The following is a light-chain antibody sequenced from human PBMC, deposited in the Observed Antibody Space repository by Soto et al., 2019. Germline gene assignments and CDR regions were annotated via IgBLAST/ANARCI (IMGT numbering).Light chain of an antibody. CDR1: QSVSGK. J-gene: IGKJ1*01. Sequence: EVLMTQSPATLSVSPGERATLSCRASQSVSGKLAWYQQKPGQAPSLLIDDASTTATGIPARFSGSGSRTEFTPTSSSLQPDYFATYYCQQYNTYWTFGQGTKVDIK. CDR3: QQYNTYWT. V-gene: IGKV3-15*01. CDR2: DAS.